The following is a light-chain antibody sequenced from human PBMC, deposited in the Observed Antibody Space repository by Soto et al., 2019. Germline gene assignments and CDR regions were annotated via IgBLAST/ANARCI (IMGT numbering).Light chain of an antibody. V-gene: IGKV1-33*01. CDR2: EAS. J-gene: IGKJ2*01. CDR3: QQYENLPS. Sequence: DIPMPQSPSSLSASVGDRVTITCQASQAINIYLTWYQQKPGKAPKLLIYEASNLQTGVPSRFSGRGSGTDFTFTISSLQPEDMGTYYCQQYENLPSFGQGTKLEIK. CDR1: QAINIY.